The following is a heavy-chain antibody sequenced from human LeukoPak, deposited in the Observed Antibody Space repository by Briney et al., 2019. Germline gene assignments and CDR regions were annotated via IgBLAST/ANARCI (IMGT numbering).Heavy chain of an antibody. CDR1: GGSFSGYY. J-gene: IGHJ6*02. CDR2: INHSGST. Sequence: PPETLSLTCAVYGGSFSGYYWSWIRQPPGKGLEWIGEINHSGSTTYNPSLKSRVTISLDTSKNQFSLKLSSVSAADTAVYYCARYLGAVTGTTRPSYYYYGMDVWGQGTTVTVSS. CDR3: ARYLGAVTGTTRPSYYYYGMDV. D-gene: IGHD1-7*01. V-gene: IGHV4-34*01.